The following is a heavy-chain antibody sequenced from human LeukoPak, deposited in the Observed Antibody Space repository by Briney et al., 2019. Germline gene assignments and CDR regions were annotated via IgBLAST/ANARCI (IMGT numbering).Heavy chain of an antibody. CDR1: DASISGYY. V-gene: IGHV4-59*01. Sequence: SETLSLTCTVSDASISGYYWSWIRQPPGKGLEWIGSIHFSGSTNYNPSLSSRVTISVDTSKNQLSLKLSPVTAADTAVYYCARDLGGIYFDYWGRGTLVTVSS. CDR3: ARDLGGIYFDY. J-gene: IGHJ4*02. CDR2: IHFSGST. D-gene: IGHD1-26*01.